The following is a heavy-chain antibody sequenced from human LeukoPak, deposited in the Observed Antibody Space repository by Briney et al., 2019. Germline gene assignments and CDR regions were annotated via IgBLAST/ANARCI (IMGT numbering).Heavy chain of an antibody. CDR2: IVGSGGST. CDR3: AKTTIGYSSGRFPGWPVDY. CDR1: GFTFRSYA. Sequence: GGSLRLSCAASGFTFRSYAMYWVRQAPGKGLEWVSGIVGSGGSTYYAEYVRGRFTTSRDTYKNTVYMQMNSLRAEDTAVYYCAKTTIGYSSGRFPGWPVDYWGQGTLVTVSS. J-gene: IGHJ4*02. D-gene: IGHD6-19*01. V-gene: IGHV3-23*01.